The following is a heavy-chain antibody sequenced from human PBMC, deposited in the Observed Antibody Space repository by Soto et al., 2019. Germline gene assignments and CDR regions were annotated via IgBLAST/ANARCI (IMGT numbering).Heavy chain of an antibody. J-gene: IGHJ4*02. CDR3: AYGGSRAPFDS. Sequence: SETLSLTCTVCGGSINSYYWSWIRQPPGKGLEWIGYIYNSGSTNYNPSLKSRVTISVDTSKNQFSLKLSSVTAADTAVYYCAYGGSRAPFDSWGQGTLVTVSS. CDR1: GGSINSYY. D-gene: IGHD4-17*01. V-gene: IGHV4-59*01. CDR2: IYNSGST.